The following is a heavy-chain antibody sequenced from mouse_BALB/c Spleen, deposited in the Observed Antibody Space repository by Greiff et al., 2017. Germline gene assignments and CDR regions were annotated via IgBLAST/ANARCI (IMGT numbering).Heavy chain of an antibody. CDR3: ARASSGNYVFAY. D-gene: IGHD2-1*01. V-gene: IGHV1-69*02. CDR2: IDPSDSYT. J-gene: IGHJ3*01. CDR1: GYTFTSYW. Sequence: QVQLQQSGAELVKPGASVKLSCKASGYTFTSYWMHWVKQRPGQGLEWIGEIDPSDSYTNYNQKFKGKATLTVDKSSSTAYMQLSSLTSEDSAVYYCARASSGNYVFAYWGQGTLVTVSA.